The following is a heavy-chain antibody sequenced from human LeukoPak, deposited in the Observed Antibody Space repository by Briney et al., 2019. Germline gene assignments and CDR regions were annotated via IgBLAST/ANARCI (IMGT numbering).Heavy chain of an antibody. J-gene: IGHJ4*02. CDR3: ARAAYYDSSGFDY. CDR2: INPNSGGT. D-gene: IGHD3-22*01. CDR1: GYTFTGYY. Sequence: ASVKVSCKASGYTFTGYYTHWVRQAPGQGLEWMGWINPNSGGTNYAQKFQGRVTMTRDTSISTAYMELSRLRSDDTAVYYCARAAYYDSSGFDYWGQGTLVTVSS. V-gene: IGHV1-2*02.